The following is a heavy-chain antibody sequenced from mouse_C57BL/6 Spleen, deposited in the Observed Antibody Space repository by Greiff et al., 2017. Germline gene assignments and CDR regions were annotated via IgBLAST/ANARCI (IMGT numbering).Heavy chain of an antibody. J-gene: IGHJ2*01. CDR1: GYTFTDYY. CDR2: INPNNGGT. V-gene: IGHV1-26*01. CDR3: VYYGSSPDY. Sequence: VQLQQSGPELVKPGASVKISCKASGYTFTDYYMNWVKQSHGKSLEWIGYINPNNGGTSYNQKFKGKATLTVNKSSSTAYMELRSLTSEDSAVYYCVYYGSSPDYWGQGTTLTVSS. D-gene: IGHD1-1*01.